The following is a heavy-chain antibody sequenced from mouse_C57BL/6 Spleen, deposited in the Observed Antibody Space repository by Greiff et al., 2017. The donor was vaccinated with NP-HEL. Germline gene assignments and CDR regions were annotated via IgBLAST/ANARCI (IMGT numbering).Heavy chain of an antibody. CDR3: AKDTGGFAY. D-gene: IGHD4-1*01. V-gene: IGHV1-59*01. J-gene: IGHJ3*01. Sequence: QVHVKQPGAELVRPGTSVKLSCKASGYTFTSYWMHWVKQRPGQGLEWIGVIDPSDSYTNYNQKFKGKATLTVDTSSSTAYMQLSSLTSEDSAVYYCAKDTGGFAYWGQGTLVTVSA. CDR2: IDPSDSYT. CDR1: GYTFTSYW.